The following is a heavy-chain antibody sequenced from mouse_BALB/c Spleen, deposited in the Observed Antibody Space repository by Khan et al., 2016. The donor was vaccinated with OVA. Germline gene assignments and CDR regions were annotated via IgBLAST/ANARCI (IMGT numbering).Heavy chain of an antibody. CDR1: GYTFTDYV. Sequence: QVQLQQSGPELVKPGAAVKMSCKASGYTFTDYVISWVKQRTGQGPEWSGEIYPGSGGTYYNEKFKGKATLTADKSSNTAYMQLSSLTSEDSAVYFCARSYYGAWFAYWGQGTLVTVSA. CDR2: IYPGSGGT. CDR3: ARSYYGAWFAY. D-gene: IGHD1-1*01. J-gene: IGHJ3*01. V-gene: IGHV1-77*01.